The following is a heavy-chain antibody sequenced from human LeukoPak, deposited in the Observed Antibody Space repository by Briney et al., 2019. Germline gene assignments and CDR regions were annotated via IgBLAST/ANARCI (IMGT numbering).Heavy chain of an antibody. J-gene: IGHJ4*02. CDR2: ISPSDSHK. CDR3: AKAEVVTYYYDSSGYYVDY. D-gene: IGHD3-22*01. CDR1: GFTFSDYY. Sequence: GGSLRLSCAASGFTFSDYYMSWIRQAPGKGLEWVSYISPSDSHKCDADSVKGRFTISRDNSKNTLYLQMNSLRAEDTAVYYCAKAEVVTYYYDSSGYYVDYWGQGTLVTVSS. V-gene: IGHV3-11*01.